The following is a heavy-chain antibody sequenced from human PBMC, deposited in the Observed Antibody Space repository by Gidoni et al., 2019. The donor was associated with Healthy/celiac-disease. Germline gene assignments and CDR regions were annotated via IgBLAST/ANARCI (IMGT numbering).Heavy chain of an antibody. Sequence: QVQLVASGGGVVQPGRSLRLSCAASGFTFSSYGMHWVRQAPGKGLEWVAVISYDGSNKYYADSVKGRFTISRDNSKNTLYLQMNSLRAEDTAVYYCAKAVGYTAWGQGTLVTVSS. V-gene: IGHV3-30*18. D-gene: IGHD2-8*01. CDR3: AKAVGYTA. J-gene: IGHJ5*02. CDR2: ISYDGSNK. CDR1: GFTFSSYG.